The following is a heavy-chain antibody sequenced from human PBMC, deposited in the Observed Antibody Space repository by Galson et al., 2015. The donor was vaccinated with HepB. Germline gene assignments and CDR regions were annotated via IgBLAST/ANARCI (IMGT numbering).Heavy chain of an antibody. CDR1: GDSVSSNSAA. J-gene: IGHJ4*02. D-gene: IGHD2-2*01. CDR3: ARDRLHYSSSTGFDS. V-gene: IGHV6-1*01. Sequence: CAISGDSVSSNSAAWNWIRQSPSRGLEWLGRTYYRSRWYDDYAVSVKSRITINPDTSKNHFSLHLNSVTPEDTAVYFCARDRLHYSSSTGFDSWGQGTLVTVSS. CDR2: TYYRSRWYD.